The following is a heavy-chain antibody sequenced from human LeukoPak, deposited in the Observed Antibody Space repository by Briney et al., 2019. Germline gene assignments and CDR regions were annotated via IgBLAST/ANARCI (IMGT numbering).Heavy chain of an antibody. CDR3: AKGAVITMVRGVISAHFDY. D-gene: IGHD3-10*01. CDR2: ISGSGGST. J-gene: IGHJ4*02. Sequence: GRSLRLSCAASGFAFSSYAMSWVRQAPGKGLEWVSAISGSGGSTYYADSVKGRFTISRDNSKNTLYLQMNSLRAEDTAVYYCAKGAVITMVRGVISAHFDYWGQGTLVTVSS. V-gene: IGHV3-23*01. CDR1: GFAFSSYA.